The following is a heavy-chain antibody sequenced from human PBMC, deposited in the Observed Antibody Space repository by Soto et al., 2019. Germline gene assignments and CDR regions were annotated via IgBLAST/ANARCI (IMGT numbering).Heavy chain of an antibody. D-gene: IGHD2-2*01. V-gene: IGHV3-23*01. Sequence: GGSLRLSCAASGFMFSNYAMSWVRQAPGKGLEWFSAITDSGGDTYHADSVKGRFTISRENSKDTLFLQMNSLRAEDTAVYYCAKGSRSSRPYFFDYWGQGTLVTVSS. CDR1: GFMFSNYA. J-gene: IGHJ4*02. CDR3: AKGSRSSRPYFFDY. CDR2: ITDSGGDT.